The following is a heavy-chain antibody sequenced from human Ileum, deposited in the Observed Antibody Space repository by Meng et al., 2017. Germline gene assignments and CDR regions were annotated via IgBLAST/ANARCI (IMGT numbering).Heavy chain of an antibody. CDR3: ARRWDGDYNF. Sequence: GESLKISCAASGFTFTSYALAWVRQAPGAGLEWVSEIRNSGGSTYYGASVKGRVTISRDNSKNILYLQMNSLRADDTAVYYCARRWDGDYNFWGQGTLVTVSS. J-gene: IGHJ4*02. CDR1: GFTFTSYA. V-gene: IGHV3-23*01. D-gene: IGHD4-17*01. CDR2: IRNSGGST.